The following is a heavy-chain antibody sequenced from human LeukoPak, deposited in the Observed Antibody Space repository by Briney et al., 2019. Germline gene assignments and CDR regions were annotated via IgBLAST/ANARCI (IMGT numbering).Heavy chain of an antibody. CDR2: IFYSGST. V-gene: IGHV4-4*02. CDR1: SDSIFSTNW. J-gene: IGHJ4*02. CDR3: ARAEINDYSRY. D-gene: IGHD4-11*01. Sequence: SETLSLTCAVSSDSIFSTNWWSWVRQPPGKGLEWIGQIFYSGSTSYSPSLKSRVTISMDKSKNQFSLKLTSVTAADTAVYYCARAEINDYSRYWGQGIPVIVSS.